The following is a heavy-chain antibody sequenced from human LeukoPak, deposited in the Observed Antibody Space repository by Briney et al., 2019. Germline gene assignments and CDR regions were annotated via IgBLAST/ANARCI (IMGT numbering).Heavy chain of an antibody. CDR3: AKVFTNYFDY. CDR1: GFTFSSYG. CDR2: IRYDGSNK. J-gene: IGHJ4*02. Sequence: GGSLRLSCAASGFTFSSYGMHWVRQAPGKGLEWVAFIRYDGSNKYYADSVKGRFTISRDNSKNTPYLQMNSLRAEDTAVYYCAKVFTNYFDYWGQGTLVTVSS. V-gene: IGHV3-30*02.